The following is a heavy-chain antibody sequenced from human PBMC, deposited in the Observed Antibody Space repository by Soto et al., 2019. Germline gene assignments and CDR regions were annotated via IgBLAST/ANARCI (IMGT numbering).Heavy chain of an antibody. J-gene: IGHJ5*02. V-gene: IGHV4-61*01. Sequence: RSLTCTVSGGSVSSGRYYWSWIRQPPGKGLEWIGYSYYSGNTNYNPSLKSRVTISLDTSKNQFSLKMRSVTAADTAVYYCAREKGYCSSTSCYTRFNWFDPWGQGTLVTVSS. CDR2: SYYSGNT. CDR1: GGSVSSGRYY. CDR3: AREKGYCSSTSCYTRFNWFDP. D-gene: IGHD2-2*02.